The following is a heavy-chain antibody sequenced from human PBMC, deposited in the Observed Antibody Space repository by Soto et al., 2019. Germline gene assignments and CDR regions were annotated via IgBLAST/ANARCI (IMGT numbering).Heavy chain of an antibody. CDR1: GYTFTSYD. CDR3: AISYCSSTSCQDAFDI. CDR2: MNPNSGNT. D-gene: IGHD2-2*01. V-gene: IGHV1-8*01. J-gene: IGHJ3*02. Sequence: ASVKVSFKASGYTFTSYDINWVRQATGQGLEWMGWMNPNSGNTGYAQKFQGRVTMTRNTSISTAYMELSSLRSEDTAVYYCAISYCSSTSCQDAFDIWGQGTMVTVSS.